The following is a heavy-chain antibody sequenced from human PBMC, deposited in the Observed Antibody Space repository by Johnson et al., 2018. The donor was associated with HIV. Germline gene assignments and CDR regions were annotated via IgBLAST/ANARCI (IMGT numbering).Heavy chain of an antibody. J-gene: IGHJ3*01. CDR1: GFTFSSYA. CDR3: ARERGDAIDL. CDR2: ISYDGSNK. Sequence: VQLVESGGGVVQPVRSLRLSCAASGFTFSSYAMHWVRQAPGKGLEWVAVISYDGSNKYYADSVKGRFTISRDNSKNTLYLQMNSLRAEDTAVFYCARERGDAIDLWGRGTMVTVSS. V-gene: IGHV3-30-3*01.